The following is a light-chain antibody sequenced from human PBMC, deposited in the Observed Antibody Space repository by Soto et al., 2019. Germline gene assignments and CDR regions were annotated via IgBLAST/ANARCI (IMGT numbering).Light chain of an antibody. Sequence: DIQMTQSPSSLSASVGDRVTITCRASQSISSYLNWYQQKPGKATKLLIYAASSLQSGVPSRFSGSGSGTEFTLTISSLQPEDFATYYCQQSYSTLLTFGGGTNVEIK. J-gene: IGKJ4*02. V-gene: IGKV1-39*01. CDR2: AAS. CDR1: QSISSY. CDR3: QQSYSTLLT.